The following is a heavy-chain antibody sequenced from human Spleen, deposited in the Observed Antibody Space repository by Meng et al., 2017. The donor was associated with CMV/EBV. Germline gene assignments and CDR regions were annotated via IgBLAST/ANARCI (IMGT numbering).Heavy chain of an antibody. Sequence: QVQLQQWGAGLLKPSETLSLTCAVYGGSFSGYYWSWIRQPPGKGLEWIGEINHSGSTNYNPSLKSRVTISVDTSKNQFSLKLSSVTAADTAVYYCARVFIKWLRFDPWGQGTLVTVSS. D-gene: IGHD5-12*01. CDR2: INHSGST. V-gene: IGHV4-34*01. CDR1: GGSFSGYY. J-gene: IGHJ5*02. CDR3: ARVFIKWLRFDP.